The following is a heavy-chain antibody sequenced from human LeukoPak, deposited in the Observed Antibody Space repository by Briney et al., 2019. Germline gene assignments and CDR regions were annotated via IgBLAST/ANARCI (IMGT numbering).Heavy chain of an antibody. D-gene: IGHD6-19*01. CDR1: GYTFTGYY. CDR3: AREPGIAVAAGAFDI. Sequence: ASVKVSCKASGYTFTGYYMHWVRQAPGQGLEWMGWINPNSGGTNYAQKFQGRVTMTRDTSISTAYMELSRLRSDDTAVYYCAREPGIAVAAGAFDIWGQGTMVTVAS. V-gene: IGHV1-2*02. J-gene: IGHJ3*02. CDR2: INPNSGGT.